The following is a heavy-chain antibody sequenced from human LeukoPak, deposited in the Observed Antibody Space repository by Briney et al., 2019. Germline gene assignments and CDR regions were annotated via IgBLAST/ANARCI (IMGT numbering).Heavy chain of an antibody. V-gene: IGHV6-1*01. D-gene: IGHD1-14*01. Sequence: SQTLSLTCAISGDSVSINSAAWNWIRQSPSRGLEWLGSTYYRSKWYNDYAVSVKSRITINPDTSKNQFSLQLNSVTPEDTAVYYCARGPGAGYYYYYYMDVWGKGTTVTVSS. CDR2: TYYRSKWYN. J-gene: IGHJ6*03. CDR1: GDSVSINSAA. CDR3: ARGPGAGYYYYYYMDV.